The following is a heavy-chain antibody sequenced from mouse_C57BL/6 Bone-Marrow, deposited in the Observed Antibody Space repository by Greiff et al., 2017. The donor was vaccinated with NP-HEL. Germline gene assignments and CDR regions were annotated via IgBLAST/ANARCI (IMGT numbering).Heavy chain of an antibody. V-gene: IGHV1-72*01. CDR3: ARNYYDCRGWYFDV. CDR2: IDPNSGGT. CDR1: GYTFTSYW. D-gene: IGHD1-1*01. J-gene: IGHJ1*03. Sequence: QVQLQQPGADLVKPGASVKLSCKASGYTFTSYWMHWVKQRPGRGLEWIGRIDPNSGGTKFNEKFKTKATLTVDKPSSTAYMQLSSLTSEESGVYYCARNYYDCRGWYFDVWGTGTTVTVSS.